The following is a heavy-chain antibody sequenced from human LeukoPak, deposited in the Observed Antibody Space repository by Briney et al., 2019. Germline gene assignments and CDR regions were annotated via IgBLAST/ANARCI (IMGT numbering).Heavy chain of an antibody. Sequence: KPGGSLRLSCAASGFTFSSYSMNWVRQAPGKGLEWVSSISSSSSYIYYADSVKGRFTISRDNAKNSLYLQMNSLRAEDTAVYYCARANVDTAMPFDYWGQGTLVTVSS. D-gene: IGHD5-18*01. V-gene: IGHV3-21*01. CDR3: ARANVDTAMPFDY. CDR2: ISSSSSYI. CDR1: GFTFSSYS. J-gene: IGHJ4*02.